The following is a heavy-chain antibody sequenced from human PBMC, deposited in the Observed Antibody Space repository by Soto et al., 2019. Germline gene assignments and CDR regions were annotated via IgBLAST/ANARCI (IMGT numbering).Heavy chain of an antibody. CDR3: ARQVPHIHSGYEIYYFDY. V-gene: IGHV5-51*01. Sequence: EVQLVQSGAEVKKPGESLKISCKGSGYSFTTYWIGWVRQMPGKGLEWMGIIYPGDSDTRYSPSFQGQVTISADKSITTAYLQWSSLKASDTAMYYCARQVPHIHSGYEIYYFDYWGQGTLVTVSS. D-gene: IGHD5-12*01. CDR1: GYSFTTYW. J-gene: IGHJ4*02. CDR2: IYPGDSDT.